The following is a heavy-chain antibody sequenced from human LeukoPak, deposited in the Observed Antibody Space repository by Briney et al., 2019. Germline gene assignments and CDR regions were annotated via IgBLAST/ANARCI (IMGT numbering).Heavy chain of an antibody. J-gene: IGHJ5*02. D-gene: IGHD6-13*01. Sequence: GGSLRLSCAASGFTFSSYSMNWVRQAPGKGLEWVSGISGSGDTTYYADSVKGRFTISRDNSKNTLYVQMNSLRAEDTAVYYCAKGAAAGKVDWFDPWGQGTLVTVSS. V-gene: IGHV3-23*01. CDR2: ISGSGDTT. CDR1: GFTFSSYS. CDR3: AKGAAAGKVDWFDP.